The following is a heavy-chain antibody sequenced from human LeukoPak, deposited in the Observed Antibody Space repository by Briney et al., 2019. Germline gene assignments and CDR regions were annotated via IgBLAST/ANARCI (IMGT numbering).Heavy chain of an antibody. CDR1: GGTFSSYA. CDR3: ARADDRRDIVVVPAAPNPPRRYYYGMDV. J-gene: IGHJ6*02. CDR2: IIPILGIA. D-gene: IGHD2-2*01. Sequence: ASVKVSCKASGGTFSSYAISWVRQAPGQGLEWMGRIIPILGIANYAQKFQGRVTITADKSTSTAYMELSSLRSENTAVYYCARADDRRDIVVVPAAPNPPRRYYYGMDVWGQGTTVTVSS. V-gene: IGHV1-69*04.